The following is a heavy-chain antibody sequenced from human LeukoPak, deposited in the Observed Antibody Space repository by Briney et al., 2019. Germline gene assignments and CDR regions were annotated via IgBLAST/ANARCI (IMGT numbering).Heavy chain of an antibody. CDR2: ISSSSSYI. CDR3: ARDPYEIVATPYYFDY. J-gene: IGHJ4*02. Sequence: PGGSLRLSCAASGFTFSSYSMNWVRQAPGKGLEWVSSISSSSSYIYYADSVKGRFTISRDNAENSLYLQMNSLRAEDTAVYYCARDPYEIVATPYYFDYWGQGTLVTVSS. D-gene: IGHD5-12*01. CDR1: GFTFSSYS. V-gene: IGHV3-21*01.